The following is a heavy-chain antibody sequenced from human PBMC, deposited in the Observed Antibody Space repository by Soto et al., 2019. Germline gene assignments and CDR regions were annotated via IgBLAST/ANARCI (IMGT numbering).Heavy chain of an antibody. CDR2: NKSKTDGGTT. CDR3: TTAGNWNFFDY. D-gene: IGHD1-1*01. V-gene: IGHV3-15*01. Sequence: GGSLRLSCAASGFTFSNAWMSWVRQAPGKGLEWVGRNKSKTDGGTTDYAAPVKGRFTSARDYSKNTLYLQMNSLKTEDSVVYYCTTAGNWNFFDYWGQGTLVTVSS. J-gene: IGHJ4*02. CDR1: GFTFSNAW.